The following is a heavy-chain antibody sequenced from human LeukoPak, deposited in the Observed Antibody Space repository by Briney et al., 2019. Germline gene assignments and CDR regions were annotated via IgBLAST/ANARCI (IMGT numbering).Heavy chain of an antibody. CDR3: ARGGYYYMDV. CDR2: ISYSGNT. CDR1: GGSMNPYY. V-gene: IGHV4-59*01. J-gene: IGHJ6*03. Sequence: PSETLSLTRTVSGGSMNPYYWSWIRQPPGKGLEWLAYISYSGNTKYNPSLKSRVIISVDTSKNHFSLKLSSVTAADTAAYYCARGGYYYMDVWGKGTTVTVSS.